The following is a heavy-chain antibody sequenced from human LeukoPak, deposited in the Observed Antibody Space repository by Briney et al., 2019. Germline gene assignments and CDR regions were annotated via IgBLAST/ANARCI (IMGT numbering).Heavy chain of an antibody. J-gene: IGHJ4*02. V-gene: IGHV3-30*04. Sequence: GGSLRLSCAAYGFTFSSYAMHWVRQAPGKGLEWVAVISYDGSNKYYADSVKGRFTISRDNSKNTLYLQMNSLRAEDTAVYYCARGTTQIAAAGTSEYYFDYWGQGTLVTVSS. D-gene: IGHD6-13*01. CDR3: ARGTTQIAAAGTSEYYFDY. CDR2: ISYDGSNK. CDR1: GFTFSSYA.